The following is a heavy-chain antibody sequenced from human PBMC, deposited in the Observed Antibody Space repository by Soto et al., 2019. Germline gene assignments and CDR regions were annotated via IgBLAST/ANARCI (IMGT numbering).Heavy chain of an antibody. CDR2: IMPVFDTA. CDR3: ATATISPVSSAYHHYGMDF. D-gene: IGHD3-3*01. CDR1: GGTFNNFA. V-gene: IGHV1-69*01. J-gene: IGHJ6*02. Sequence: QVQLVQSGAEVKKPGSSVKVSCQASGGTFNNFAFTWLRQAPGQGLEWLGGIMPVFDTANNAQRYQGRVTITADECTTTVYMEMSSLRSDDTAVYYCATATISPVSSAYHHYGMDFCGQGTTGTVSS.